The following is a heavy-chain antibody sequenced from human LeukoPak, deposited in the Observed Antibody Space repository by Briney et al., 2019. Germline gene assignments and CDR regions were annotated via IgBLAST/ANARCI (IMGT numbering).Heavy chain of an antibody. CDR2: IYYSGST. CDR1: GGSISSYY. D-gene: IGHD6-13*01. Sequence: SETLSLTCTVSGGSISSYYWSWIRQPPGKGLEWIGYIYYSGSTNYNPSLKSRVTISVDTSKNEFSLKLSSVTAADTAVYYCARRVTAAGTNWFDPWGQGTLVTVSS. J-gene: IGHJ5*02. CDR3: ARRVTAAGTNWFDP. V-gene: IGHV4-59*08.